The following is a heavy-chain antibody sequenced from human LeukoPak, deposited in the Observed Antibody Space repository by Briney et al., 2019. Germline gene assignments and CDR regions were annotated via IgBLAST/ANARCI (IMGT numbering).Heavy chain of an antibody. D-gene: IGHD3-9*01. J-gene: IGHJ4*02. CDR2: ISGSGGST. Sequence: GGSLRLSCAASGFTFSSYAMSWVRQAPGKGLEWVSAISGSGGSTYYADSVKGRFTISRDNSKNTLYLQMNSLRAEDTAVYYCARGDILTGYYHFDYWGQGTLVTVSS. CDR1: GFTFSSYA. CDR3: ARGDILTGYYHFDY. V-gene: IGHV3-23*01.